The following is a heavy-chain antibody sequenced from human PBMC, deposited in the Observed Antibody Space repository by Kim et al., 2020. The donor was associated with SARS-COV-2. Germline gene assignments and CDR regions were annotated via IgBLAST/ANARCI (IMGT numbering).Heavy chain of an antibody. D-gene: IGHD3-22*01. CDR3: ARGSYDSSGYYFDY. V-gene: IGHV3-33*05. Sequence: GGSLRLSCAASGFTFSSYGMRWVRQAPGKGLEWVAVISYDGSNKYYADSVKGRFTISRDNSKNTLYLQMNSLRAEDTAVYYCARGSYDSSGYYFDYWGQGTLVTVSS. J-gene: IGHJ4*02. CDR1: GFTFSSYG. CDR2: ISYDGSNK.